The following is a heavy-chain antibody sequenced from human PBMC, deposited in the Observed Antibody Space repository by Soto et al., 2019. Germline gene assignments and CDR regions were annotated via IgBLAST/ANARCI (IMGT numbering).Heavy chain of an antibody. D-gene: IGHD5-12*01. Sequence: GGSLRLSCAASGFTFSYYWMHWVRQAPGKGLEWVSGINWNGGSTGYADSVKGRFTISRDNAKNSLYLQMNSLRAEDTALYYCARVPPGGYSGYDSAFDIWGQGTMVTVSS. CDR2: INWNGGST. J-gene: IGHJ3*02. V-gene: IGHV3-20*04. CDR1: GFTFSYYW. CDR3: ARVPPGGYSGYDSAFDI.